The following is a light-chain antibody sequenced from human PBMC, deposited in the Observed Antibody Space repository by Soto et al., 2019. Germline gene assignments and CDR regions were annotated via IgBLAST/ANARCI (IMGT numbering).Light chain of an antibody. J-gene: IGKJ4*01. CDR2: DVS. V-gene: IGKV1-39*01. Sequence: DIQMTQSPSSLSASVGDRVTLSCPANQTISTYLHWYQYKPGRAPRLLISDVSTLQSGVPGRFRGSGSETEFTLTITYLQPEDFATYYCQQGYSIQALTFGGGTKVDI. CDR1: QTISTY. CDR3: QQGYSIQALT.